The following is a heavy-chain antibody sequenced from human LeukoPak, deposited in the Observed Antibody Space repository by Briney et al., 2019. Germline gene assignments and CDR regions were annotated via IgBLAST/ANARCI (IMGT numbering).Heavy chain of an antibody. J-gene: IGHJ4*02. V-gene: IGHV4-38-2*02. CDR3: ARERIERYTYASSDFDY. CDR1: GYSISSDYY. CDR2: VSHSGST. D-gene: IGHD5-18*01. Sequence: SETLSLTCAVSGYSISSDYYWGWIRQPPGKGLEWIASVSHSGSTYYNPSLKSRVTISVDTSKNQFSLKVTSVTAADTALYYCARERIERYTYASSDFDYWGRGTLVTVSS.